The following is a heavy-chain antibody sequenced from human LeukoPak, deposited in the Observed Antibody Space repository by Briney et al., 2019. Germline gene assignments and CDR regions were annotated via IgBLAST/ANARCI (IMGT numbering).Heavy chain of an antibody. CDR3: ARDRNYYYDSSGYPANYFDY. V-gene: IGHV3-33*01. CDR1: GFTFSSNG. J-gene: IGHJ4*02. CDR2: IWYDGSNK. Sequence: GRSLRLSCAASGFTFSSNGMHWVRQAPGKGLEWVAVIWYDGSNKYYADSVKGRFTISRDNSKNTLYLQMNSLRAEDTAVYYCARDRNYYYDSSGYPANYFDYWGQGTLVTVSS. D-gene: IGHD3-22*01.